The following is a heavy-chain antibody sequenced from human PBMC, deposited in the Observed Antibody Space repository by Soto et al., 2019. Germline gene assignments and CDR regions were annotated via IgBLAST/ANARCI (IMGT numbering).Heavy chain of an antibody. D-gene: IGHD2-2*01. V-gene: IGHV1-69*08. J-gene: IGHJ6*02. CDR3: AREDRDRETGLVPAAIDGMDV. CDR2: IIPIFGIA. Sequence: QVQLVQSGAEVKKPGSSVKVSCKASGGTFSRYSITWVRQAPGHGLEWIGRIIPIFGIASYAQKFQGRVTITAAESTSXAXMXVSSLRSDDTAVYYCAREDRDRETGLVPAAIDGMDVWGQGTTVTVSS. CDR1: GGTFSRYS.